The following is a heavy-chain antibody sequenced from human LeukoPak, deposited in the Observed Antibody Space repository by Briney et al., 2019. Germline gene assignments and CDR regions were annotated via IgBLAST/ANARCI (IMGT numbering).Heavy chain of an antibody. V-gene: IGHV4-34*01. CDR3: ARGLHTNIVVVPAARGYYFDY. D-gene: IGHD2-2*01. Sequence: SETLSLTCAVYGGSFSGYYWSWIRQPPGKGLEWIGEINHSGSTNYNPSLKSRVTISVDTSKNQFSLKLSSVTAADTAVYYCARGLHTNIVVVPAARGYYFDYWGQGTTVTVSS. CDR2: INHSGST. CDR1: GGSFSGYY. J-gene: IGHJ4*03.